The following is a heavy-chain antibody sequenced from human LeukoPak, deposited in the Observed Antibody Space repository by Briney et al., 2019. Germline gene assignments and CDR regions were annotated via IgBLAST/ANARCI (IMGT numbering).Heavy chain of an antibody. Sequence: GGSLRLSCAASGFTFSDYYMSWSRQAPGRGLEWVSYISSSGSTIYYADSVKGRFTISRDNAKNSLYLQMNSLRAEDTAVYYCARDGLLWFGELRGRFDYWGQGTLVTVSS. CDR2: ISSSGSTI. CDR3: ARDGLLWFGELRGRFDY. CDR1: GFTFSDYY. V-gene: IGHV3-11*04. J-gene: IGHJ4*02. D-gene: IGHD3-10*01.